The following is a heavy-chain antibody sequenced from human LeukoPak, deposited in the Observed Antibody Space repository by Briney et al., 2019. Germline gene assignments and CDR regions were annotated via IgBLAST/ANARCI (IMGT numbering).Heavy chain of an antibody. CDR2: IYYSGST. CDR3: ARWYYYGSGSSGDLFDY. J-gene: IGHJ4*02. CDR1: GGSISSSSYY. D-gene: IGHD3-10*01. Sequence: TSETLSLPCTVSGGSISSSSYYWGWIRQPPGKGLEWIGSIYYSGSTYYNPSLKSRVTISVDTSKNQLSLKLSSVTAADTAVYYCARWYYYGSGSSGDLFDYWGQGTPVTVSS. V-gene: IGHV4-39*01.